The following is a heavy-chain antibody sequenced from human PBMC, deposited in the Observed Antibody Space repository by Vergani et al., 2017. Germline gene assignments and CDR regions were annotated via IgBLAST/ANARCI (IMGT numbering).Heavy chain of an antibody. V-gene: IGHV2-5*01. Sequence: QITLKESGPTLVKPTQTLTLTCTFSGFSLSTSGVGVDWIRQPSGKALEWLALIYWNDDKRYSPSLKSRLTITKDTSKNQVVLTMTNMDPVDTATYYCAHRQWGSGWHWFDPWGQGTLVTVSS. CDR1: GFSLSTSGVG. D-gene: IGHD6-19*01. J-gene: IGHJ5*02. CDR2: IYWNDDK. CDR3: AHRQWGSGWHWFDP.